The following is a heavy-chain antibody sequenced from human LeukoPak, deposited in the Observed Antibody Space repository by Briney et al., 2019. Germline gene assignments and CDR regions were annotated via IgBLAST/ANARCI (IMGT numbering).Heavy chain of an antibody. CDR2: INPSGGST. V-gene: IGHV1-46*01. CDR1: GYTFTSYY. CDR3: ARDYYGSGSYYGY. J-gene: IGHJ4*02. D-gene: IGHD3-10*01. Sequence: ASVKVSCKASGYTFTSYYMHWVRQAPGQGLEWMGIINPSGGSTSYAQKFQGRVTMTRDTSTSTAYMELRSLRSDDTAVYYCARDYYGSGSYYGYWGQGTLVTVSS.